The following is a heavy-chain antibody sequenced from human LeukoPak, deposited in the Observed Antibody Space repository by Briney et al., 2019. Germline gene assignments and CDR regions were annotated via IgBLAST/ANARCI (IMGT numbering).Heavy chain of an antibody. CDR2: INPNSGGT. CDR3: ARGRTASNGRGFDR. D-gene: IGHD6-25*01. Sequence: ASVKLSCKASGYTFTGYYMHWVRQAPGQGLEWMGWINPNSGGTNYAQKFQGRVTMTRDTSISTAYMELSRLRSDDTAVYYCARGRTASNGRGFDRWGRGILVTVSS. J-gene: IGHJ2*01. CDR1: GYTFTGYY. V-gene: IGHV1-2*02.